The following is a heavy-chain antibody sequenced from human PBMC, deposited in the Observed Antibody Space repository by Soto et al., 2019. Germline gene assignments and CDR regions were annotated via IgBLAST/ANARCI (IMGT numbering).Heavy chain of an antibody. CDR2: IDPSDSQT. J-gene: IGHJ4*02. D-gene: IGHD3-22*01. Sequence: PAECLKMSCDLSGCSIGVDCITLGLQKQGKGLGWMGRIDPSDSQTYYSPSFRGHVTISVTKSITTVFLQWSSLRASDTAMYYCARQIYDSDTGPNFQYYFDSWGQGTPVTGSS. V-gene: IGHV5-10-1*01. CDR3: ARQIYDSDTGPNFQYYFDS. CDR1: GCSIGVDC.